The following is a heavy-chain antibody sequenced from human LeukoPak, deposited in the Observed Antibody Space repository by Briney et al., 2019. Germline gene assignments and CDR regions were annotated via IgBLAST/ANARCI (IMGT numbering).Heavy chain of an antibody. CDR2: ISYDGSSK. D-gene: IGHD1-26*01. J-gene: IGHJ4*02. CDR1: GFTFSSYA. CDR3: ARDPPYSGSYYFDY. Sequence: ARSLRLSCAVSGFTFSSYAMHWVRQAPGKVLEWVAVISYDGSSKYYADSVKGRFTIYRDNSKNTLYLQMNSLRPEDTAVYYCARDPPYSGSYYFDYWVQGTLVTVSS. V-gene: IGHV3-30-3*01.